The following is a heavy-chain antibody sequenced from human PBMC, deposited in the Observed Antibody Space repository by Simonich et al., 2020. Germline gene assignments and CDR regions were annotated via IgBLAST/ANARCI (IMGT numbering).Heavy chain of an antibody. D-gene: IGHD6-6*01. CDR1: GYTFTGYY. CDR3: ARDRAARYYYYYYMDV. Sequence: QVQLVQSGAEVKKPGASVKVSCKASGYTFTGYYMNWVRQAPGQGLGWMGWINPNSGGTNDAKKFQGRFTMTRDTSISTAYMELSRLRSDDTAVYYCARDRAARYYYYYYMDVWGKGTTVTVSS. V-gene: IGHV1-2*02. J-gene: IGHJ6*03. CDR2: INPNSGGT.